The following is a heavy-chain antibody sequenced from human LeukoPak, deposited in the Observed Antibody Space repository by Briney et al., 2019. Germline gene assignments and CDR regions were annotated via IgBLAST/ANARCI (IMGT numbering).Heavy chain of an antibody. CDR2: ISSSSSYI. D-gene: IGHD3-10*02. CDR1: GFTFSSYS. J-gene: IGHJ4*02. V-gene: IGHV3-21*01. Sequence: GGSLRLSCAASGFTFSSYSMNWVRQAPGKGLEWVSSISSSSSYIYYADSVKGRFTISRDNAKNSLYLQMNSLRAEDTAVYYCAKKPLCSAGFDYWGQGTLVTVSS. CDR3: AKKPLCSAGFDY.